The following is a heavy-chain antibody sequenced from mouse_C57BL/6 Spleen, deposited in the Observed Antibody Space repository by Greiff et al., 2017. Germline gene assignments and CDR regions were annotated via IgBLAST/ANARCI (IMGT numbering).Heavy chain of an antibody. CDR2: IDPSDSYT. D-gene: IGHD1-1*01. CDR1: GYTFTSYW. V-gene: IGHV1-69*01. Sequence: VQLQQPGAELVMPGASVKLSCKASGYTFTSYWMHWVKQRPGQGLEWIGEIDPSDSYTNYNQKFKGKSTLTVDKSSSTAYMQLSGLTSEDSAVYYCARRGTTVPFAYWGQGTLVTVSA. J-gene: IGHJ3*01. CDR3: ARRGTTVPFAY.